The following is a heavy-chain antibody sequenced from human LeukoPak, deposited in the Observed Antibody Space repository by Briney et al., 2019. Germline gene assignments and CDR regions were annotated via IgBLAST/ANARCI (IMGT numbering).Heavy chain of an antibody. V-gene: IGHV3-23*01. CDR3: AKDGPTSDDSRVQLDY. CDR1: GFTFSSYA. CDR2: ISGSGGST. D-gene: IGHD3-22*01. Sequence: PGGSLRLSCAASGFTFSSYAMSWVRQAPGKGLEWVSAISGSGGSTYYADSVKGRFTISRDNSKNTLYLQMNSLRAEDTAVYYCAKDGPTSDDSRVQLDYWGQGTLVTVSS. J-gene: IGHJ4*02.